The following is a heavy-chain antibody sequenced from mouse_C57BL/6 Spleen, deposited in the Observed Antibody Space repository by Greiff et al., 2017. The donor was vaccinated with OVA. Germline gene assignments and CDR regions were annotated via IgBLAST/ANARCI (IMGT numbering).Heavy chain of an antibody. CDR1: GYSITSGYY. CDR2: ISYDGSN. Sequence: ESGPGLVKPSQSLSLTCSVTGYSITSGYYWNWIRQFPGNKLEWMGYISYDGSNNYNPSLKNRISITRDTSKNQFFLKLNSVTTEDTATYYGAREGGSSSWYFDVWGTGTTVTVSS. J-gene: IGHJ1*03. D-gene: IGHD1-1*01. CDR3: AREGGSSSWYFDV. V-gene: IGHV3-6*01.